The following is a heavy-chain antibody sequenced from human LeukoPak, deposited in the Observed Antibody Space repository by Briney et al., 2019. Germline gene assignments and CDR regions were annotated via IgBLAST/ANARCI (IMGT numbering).Heavy chain of an antibody. CDR1: GYTFTGYY. J-gene: IGHJ4*02. D-gene: IGHD2-2*01. V-gene: IGHV1-2*02. CDR3: ARDLCGEGVSTSCYYYFDY. CDR2: INPNSGGT. Sequence: ASVKVPCKASGYTFTGYYMHWVRQAPGQGLEWMGWINPNSGGTNYAQKFQGRVTMTRDTSISTAYMELSRLRSDDTAVYYCARDLCGEGVSTSCYYYFDYWGQGTLVTVSS.